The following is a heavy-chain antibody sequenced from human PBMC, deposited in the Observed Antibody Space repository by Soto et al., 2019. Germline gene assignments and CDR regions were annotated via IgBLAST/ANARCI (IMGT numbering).Heavy chain of an antibody. CDR2: ISSSSSTI. J-gene: IGHJ6*03. CDR3: ARGMTTVTGYYYYYYKDV. CDR1: GFTFSSYS. Sequence: GGSLRLSCAASGFTFSSYSMNWVRQAPGKGLEWVSYISSSSSTIYYADSVKGRFTISRDNAKNSLYLQMNSLRAEDTAVYYCARGMTTVTGYYYYYYKDVWGKATTVTVSS. V-gene: IGHV3-48*01. D-gene: IGHD4-4*01.